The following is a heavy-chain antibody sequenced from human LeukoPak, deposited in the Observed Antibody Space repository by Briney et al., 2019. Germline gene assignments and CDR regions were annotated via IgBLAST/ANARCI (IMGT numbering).Heavy chain of an antibody. CDR3: AGFHDVAY. CDR1: GFTFSSYS. V-gene: IGHV3-48*01. CDR2: ITSSGSTI. Sequence: GGSLRLSFAASGFTFSSYSMNWVRQAPGKGLEWVSYITSSGSTIYYADSVKGRFTISRDNAKNSLYLQMNSLRAEDTAVYYCAGFHDVAYWGQGTLVTVSS. D-gene: IGHD3-10*02. J-gene: IGHJ4*02.